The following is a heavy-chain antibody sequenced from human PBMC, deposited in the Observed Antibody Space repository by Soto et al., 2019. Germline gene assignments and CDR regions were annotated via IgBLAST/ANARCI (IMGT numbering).Heavy chain of an antibody. CDR2: IWYGGSNK. Sequence: QVQLVESGGGVVQPGRSLRLSCAASGFTFSSYGMHWVRQAPGKGLEWVAVIWYGGSNKYYADSVKGRFTISRDNSKNTLYLQMNSLRAEDTAVYYCARAYAPHYYYGMDVWGQGTTVTVSS. V-gene: IGHV3-33*01. D-gene: IGHD2-2*01. CDR3: ARAYAPHYYYGMDV. CDR1: GFTFSSYG. J-gene: IGHJ6*02.